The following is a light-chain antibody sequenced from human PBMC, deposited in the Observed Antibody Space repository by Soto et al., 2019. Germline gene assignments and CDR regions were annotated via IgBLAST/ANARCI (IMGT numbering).Light chain of an antibody. CDR1: QSISNW. Sequence: DIQMTQSPSTLSASVGERVTITCRASQSISNWLAWYQHKPGKAPKLLIYKASSLRSGVPSRFSGSGSGTESTLTLRSMQTDEFENYYCQQYNSYWAFGQGTKV. V-gene: IGKV1-5*03. CDR3: QQYNSYWA. CDR2: KAS. J-gene: IGKJ1*01.